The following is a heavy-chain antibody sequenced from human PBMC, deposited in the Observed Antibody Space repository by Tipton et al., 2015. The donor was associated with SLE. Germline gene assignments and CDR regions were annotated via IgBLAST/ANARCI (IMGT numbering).Heavy chain of an antibody. CDR3: ARDILTGYPTFDY. V-gene: IGHV4-34*01. Sequence: TLSLTCAVYGGSFRGYYWSWIRQPPGKGLEWIGEINHSGSTYYNPSLKSRVTISVDTSKNQFSLKLNSVTAADTAVYYCARDILTGYPTFDYWGQRTLVTVSS. J-gene: IGHJ4*02. D-gene: IGHD3-9*01. CDR2: INHSGST. CDR1: GGSFRGYY.